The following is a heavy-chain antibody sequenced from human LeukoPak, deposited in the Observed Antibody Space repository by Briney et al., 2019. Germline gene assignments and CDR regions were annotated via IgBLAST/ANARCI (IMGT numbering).Heavy chain of an antibody. V-gene: IGHV1-46*01. D-gene: IGHD2/OR15-2a*01. CDR3: ARGHQYFPLPIDY. J-gene: IGHJ4*02. Sequence: GASVKVSCKASGGTFISYAISWVRQAPGQGLEWMGIINPSGGSTSYAQKFQGRVTMTRDTSTSTVYMELSSLRSEDTAVYYCARGHQYFPLPIDYWGQGTLVTVSS. CDR1: GGTFISYA. CDR2: INPSGGST.